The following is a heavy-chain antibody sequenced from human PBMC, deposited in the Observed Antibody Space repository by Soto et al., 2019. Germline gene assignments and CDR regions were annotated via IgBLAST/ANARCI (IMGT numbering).Heavy chain of an antibody. CDR2: INAGNGNT. CDR3: AREYDFWGGMDV. CDR1: GYTFTNYA. V-gene: IGHV1-3*05. Sequence: QVQLVQSGAEEKKPGASVKVSCKASGYTFTNYAMHWVRQAPGQRLEWMGWINAGNGNTKYSQKFQGRVTITRDTSASTAYMELSSLRFEDTAMYYCAREYDFWGGMDVWGQGTTVTVSS. D-gene: IGHD3-3*01. J-gene: IGHJ6*02.